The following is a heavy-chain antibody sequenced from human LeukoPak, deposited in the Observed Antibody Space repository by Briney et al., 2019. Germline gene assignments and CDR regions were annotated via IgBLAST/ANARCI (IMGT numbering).Heavy chain of an antibody. D-gene: IGHD2/OR15-2a*01. CDR1: GFSFMNAW. CDR2: IKSNADGGTP. Sequence: KPGGSLRLSCAASGFSFMNAWMIWVRQAPGKGLEWVGCIKSNADGGTPDYAAPARGRFTISRDDSKNTLYLQMNSLKTEDTAVYYCTTFYHEYSPYWGRGTLVTVSS. V-gene: IGHV3-15*01. J-gene: IGHJ4*02. CDR3: TTFYHEYSPY.